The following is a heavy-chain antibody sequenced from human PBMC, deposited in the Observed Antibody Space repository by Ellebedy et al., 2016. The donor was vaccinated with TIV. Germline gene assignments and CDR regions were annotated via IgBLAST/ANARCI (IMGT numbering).Heavy chain of an antibody. Sequence: SVKVSCXASGGTFSSYAISWVRQAPGQGLEWMGGIIPIFGTANYAQKFQGRVTITADESTSTAYMELSSLRSEDTAVYYCARADLLRFGELLPYYYYGMDVWGQGTTVTVSS. CDR2: IIPIFGTA. J-gene: IGHJ6*02. CDR3: ARADLLRFGELLPYYYYGMDV. D-gene: IGHD3-10*01. V-gene: IGHV1-69*13. CDR1: GGTFSSYA.